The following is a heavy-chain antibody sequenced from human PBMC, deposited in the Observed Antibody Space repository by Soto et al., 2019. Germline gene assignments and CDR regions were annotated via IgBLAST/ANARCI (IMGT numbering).Heavy chain of an antibody. CDR1: GFTFRDYV. J-gene: IGHJ6*02. Sequence: GSLRLSCAASGFTFRDYVMSWVRQAPGKGLEWVAAISGSAGSTYYADSVEGRFTISRDNSDNTLYLKMSSLRADDTAVYYCARFSDDSYYYGLDVWGQGTTVTVSS. CDR3: ARFSDDSYYYGLDV. CDR2: ISGSAGST. V-gene: IGHV3-23*01.